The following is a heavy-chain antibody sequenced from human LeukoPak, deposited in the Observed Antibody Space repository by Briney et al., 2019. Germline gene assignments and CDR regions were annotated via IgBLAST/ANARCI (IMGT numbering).Heavy chain of an antibody. Sequence: SETLSLTCSVSDGSINSYYWNWIRRPPGKGLEWIGYIYYNGNTNYSPSLKSRVTMSVDTSKNLFSLKVSSVTAADSAVYYCARGRSNYYGMDVWGQGTTVTVSS. CDR1: DGSINSYY. CDR3: ARGRSNYYGMDV. V-gene: IGHV4-59*01. J-gene: IGHJ6*02. CDR2: IYYNGNT. D-gene: IGHD1-26*01.